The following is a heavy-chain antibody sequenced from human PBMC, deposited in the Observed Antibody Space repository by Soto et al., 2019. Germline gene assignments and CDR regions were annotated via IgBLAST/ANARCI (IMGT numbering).Heavy chain of an antibody. Sequence: SETLSLTCTASGSSVSSGSYYWSWLRQPPGKGLEWIGYIYYSGSTNYNPSLRSRVTISVDTSKNQFSRKLSSVTAADTAVYYCARDRGSSSWPYYYYYGMDVWGQGTTVTVSS. D-gene: IGHD6-13*01. CDR1: GSSVSSGSYY. CDR3: ARDRGSSSWPYYYYYGMDV. J-gene: IGHJ6*02. CDR2: IYYSGST. V-gene: IGHV4-61*01.